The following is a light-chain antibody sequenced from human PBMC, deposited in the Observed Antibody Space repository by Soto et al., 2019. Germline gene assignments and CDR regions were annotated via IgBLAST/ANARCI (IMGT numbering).Light chain of an antibody. V-gene: IGKV3-20*01. Sequence: EIVLTQSPGTLSLSPGGRATLSCRASQSVSSSSLAWYQHKPGQAPRLLIYDAFSRATDIPDRFSGSGSGTDFTLTISRLEPEDFAVYYCQHYGSSPPKYTFGQGTKLEI. CDR1: QSVSSSS. CDR3: QHYGSSPPKYT. CDR2: DAF. J-gene: IGKJ2*01.